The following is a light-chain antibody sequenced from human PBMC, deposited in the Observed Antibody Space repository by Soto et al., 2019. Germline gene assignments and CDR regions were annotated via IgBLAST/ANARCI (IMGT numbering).Light chain of an antibody. Sequence: EIVLTQSPGTLSLSPGERATLSCRASQSVSSSFLAWYQQKPGQAPRLLIYGASSRSTGIPDRFSGSGSGTDFTLSISRLEPEDVAVYYCQQYGSSPLTFGGGNKLEIK. CDR2: GAS. J-gene: IGKJ4*01. CDR3: QQYGSSPLT. V-gene: IGKV3-20*01. CDR1: QSVSSSF.